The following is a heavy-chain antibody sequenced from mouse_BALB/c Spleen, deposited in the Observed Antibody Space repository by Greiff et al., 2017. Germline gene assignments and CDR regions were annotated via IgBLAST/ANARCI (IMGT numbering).Heavy chain of an antibody. J-gene: IGHJ4*01. CDR3: ARGFYDYDGDYYAMDY. V-gene: IGHV5-4*02. CDR1: GFTFSDYY. D-gene: IGHD2-4*01. CDR2: ISDGGSYT. Sequence: EVKVVESGGGLVKPGGSLKLSCAASGFTFSDYYMYWVRQTPEKRLEWVATISDGGSYTYYPDSVKGRFTISRDNAKNNLYLQMSSLKSEDTAMYYCARGFYDYDGDYYAMDYWGQGTSVTVSS.